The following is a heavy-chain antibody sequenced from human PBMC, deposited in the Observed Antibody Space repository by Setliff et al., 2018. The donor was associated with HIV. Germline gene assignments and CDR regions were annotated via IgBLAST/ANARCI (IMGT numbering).Heavy chain of an antibody. V-gene: IGHV1-18*01. CDR3: ARLVEAYDSSGYFFNWFDP. CDR1: GYTFTSYG. Sequence: ASVKVSCKAAGYTFTSYGISWVRQAPGQGLEWMGWISAYNGNTNYAQKLQGRVTMTTDTSTSTAYMELRSLRSDDTAVYYCARLVEAYDSSGYFFNWFDPWGQGTLVTVSS. D-gene: IGHD3-22*01. J-gene: IGHJ5*02. CDR2: ISAYNGNT.